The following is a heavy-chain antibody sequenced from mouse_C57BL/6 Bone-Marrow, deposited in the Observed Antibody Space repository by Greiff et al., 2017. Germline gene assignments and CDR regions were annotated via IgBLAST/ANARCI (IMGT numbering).Heavy chain of an antibody. D-gene: IGHD3-2*02. CDR1: GYTFTSSG. CDR2: IYPRSGNT. J-gene: IGHJ4*01. Sequence: QVQLKESGAELARPGASVKLSCKASGYTFTSSGISWVKQRTGQGLEWIGEIYPRSGNTYYNEKFKGKATLTADKSSSTAYMELRSLTSEDSAVYFCARDSSGYLYAMDYWGQGTSVTVSS. CDR3: ARDSSGYLYAMDY. V-gene: IGHV1-81*01.